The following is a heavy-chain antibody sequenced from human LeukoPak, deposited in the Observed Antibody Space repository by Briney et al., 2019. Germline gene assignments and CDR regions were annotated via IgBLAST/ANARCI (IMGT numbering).Heavy chain of an antibody. Sequence: GGSLRLSCAASGFTFSSYSMNWVRQAPGKGLEWVSSISSSSSYIYYADSVKGRFTISRDNAKNSLYLQMNSLRAEDMAVYYCARDHGSGWPDAFDIWGQGTMVTVSS. D-gene: IGHD6-19*01. CDR3: ARDHGSGWPDAFDI. V-gene: IGHV3-21*01. CDR2: ISSSSSYI. J-gene: IGHJ3*02. CDR1: GFTFSSYS.